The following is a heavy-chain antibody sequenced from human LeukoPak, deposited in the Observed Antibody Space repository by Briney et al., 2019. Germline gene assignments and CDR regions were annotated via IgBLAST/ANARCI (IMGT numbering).Heavy chain of an antibody. Sequence: NSSETLSLTCTVSGGSISRYYWGWIRQPAGKGLEWIGRIYPRGSTNDNPSLKTRVTMSVDTSKNQFSLKLTSVTAADTAVYYCARGRYCSADICSGGDAFDIWGQGTMVSVSS. CDR3: ARGRYCSADICSGGDAFDI. V-gene: IGHV4-4*07. D-gene: IGHD2-15*01. CDR2: IYPRGST. J-gene: IGHJ3*02. CDR1: GGSISRYY.